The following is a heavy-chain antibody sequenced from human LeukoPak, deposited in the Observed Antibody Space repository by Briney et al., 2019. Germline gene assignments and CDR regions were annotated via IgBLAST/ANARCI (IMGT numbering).Heavy chain of an antibody. CDR1: GGSISGYY. CDR2: INTSGST. V-gene: IGHV4-4*07. CDR3: ARDPSHSRGYFDY. J-gene: IGHJ4*02. Sequence: SETQSLTYTVSGGSISGYYWTSTRQPAGKGLEWIGRINTSGSTNFTHSLRSRVTMSVDTSKSQLTLKLSSLTAADTAVYYCARDPSHSRGYFDYWGQGTLVTVSS. D-gene: IGHD2-21*01.